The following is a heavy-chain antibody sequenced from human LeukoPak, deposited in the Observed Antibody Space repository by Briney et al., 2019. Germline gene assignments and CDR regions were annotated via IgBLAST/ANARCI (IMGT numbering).Heavy chain of an antibody. Sequence: ASVKVSCKASGYTFTSYDINWVRQATGQGLEWMGWMNPNSGNTGYAQKFQGRVTMTRNTSISTAYMELSSLRSEDTAVYYCARVNKYCSGGSCYDFDYWGQGTLVTVSS. V-gene: IGHV1-8*01. CDR1: GYTFTSYD. CDR2: MNPNSGNT. CDR3: ARVNKYCSGGSCYDFDY. D-gene: IGHD2-15*01. J-gene: IGHJ4*02.